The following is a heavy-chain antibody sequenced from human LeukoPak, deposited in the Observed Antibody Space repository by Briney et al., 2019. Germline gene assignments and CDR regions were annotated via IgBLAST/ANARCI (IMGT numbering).Heavy chain of an antibody. Sequence: GGSLRLSCAVSGFTFSGFWMSWSRQAPGKGLEWVASINSDGREGYYADVVKGRFTISRDNAKNSLYLQINSLRAEDTAVYYCARSSYSSSSSVWGQGTMVTVSS. D-gene: IGHD6-6*01. CDR2: INSDGREG. V-gene: IGHV3-7*03. CDR3: ARSSYSSSSSV. J-gene: IGHJ3*01. CDR1: GFTFSGFW.